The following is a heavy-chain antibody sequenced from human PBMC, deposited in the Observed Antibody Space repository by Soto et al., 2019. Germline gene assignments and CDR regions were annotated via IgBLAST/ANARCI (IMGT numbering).Heavy chain of an antibody. V-gene: IGHV1-8*01. D-gene: IGHD2-2*01. Sequence: ASVKVSCKASGYTFTSYDINWVRQATGQGLEWMGWMNPNSGNTGYAQKFQGRVTMTRNTSISTAYMELSSLRSEDTAVYYCARLCTSCYSFAFDIWGQGTMVTVSS. CDR1: GYTFTSYD. CDR2: MNPNSGNT. J-gene: IGHJ3*02. CDR3: ARLCTSCYSFAFDI.